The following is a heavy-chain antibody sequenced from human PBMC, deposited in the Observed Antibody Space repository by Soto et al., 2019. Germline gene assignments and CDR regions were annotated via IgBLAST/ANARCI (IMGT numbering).Heavy chain of an antibody. D-gene: IGHD3-10*01. V-gene: IGHV3-23*01. J-gene: IGHJ4*02. CDR1: GFTFSSYA. CDR3: AKIPVRGVIITTFDY. Sequence: GGSLRLSCAASGFTFSSYAMSWVRQAPGKGLEWVSAISGSGGSTYYADSVKGRFTISRDNSKNTLYLQMNSLRAEDTAVYYCAKIPVRGVIITTFDYWGQGTLVTVSS. CDR2: ISGSGGST.